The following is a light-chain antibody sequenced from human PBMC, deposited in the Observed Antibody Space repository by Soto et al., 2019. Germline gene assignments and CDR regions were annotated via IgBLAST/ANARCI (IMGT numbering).Light chain of an antibody. CDR2: GAS. V-gene: IGKV3-15*01. J-gene: IGKJ4*01. CDR1: QSISTY. Sequence: IVMTQSPATLSVSPGERATLSCRASQSISTYLAWYQQKTGQAPRLLIFGASTRATGIPARFSGSGSGSEFTLTISRLQSEDFAVYSCQQYNNWPLVTFGGGTKVEIK. CDR3: QQYNNWPLVT.